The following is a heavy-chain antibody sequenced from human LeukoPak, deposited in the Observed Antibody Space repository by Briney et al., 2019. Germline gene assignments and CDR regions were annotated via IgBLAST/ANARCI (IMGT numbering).Heavy chain of an antibody. CDR2: INPSGGST. CDR1: GYTFTSYY. J-gene: IGHJ4*02. D-gene: IGHD4-23*01. Sequence: ASVKVSCKASGYTFTSYYMHWVRQAPGQGLEWMGIINPSGGSTSYAQKFQGRVTMTRDTSTSTVYMELSSLRSDDTAVYYCAKLHGGGDYFDYWGQGTLVTVSS. V-gene: IGHV1-46*01. CDR3: AKLHGGGDYFDY.